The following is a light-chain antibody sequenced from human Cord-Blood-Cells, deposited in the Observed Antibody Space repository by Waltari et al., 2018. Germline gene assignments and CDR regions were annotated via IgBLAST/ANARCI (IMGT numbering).Light chain of an antibody. CDR1: QSVLYSSNNKNY. J-gene: IGKJ4*01. CDR2: WAS. Sequence: DIVMTQSPDSLAVSLGERATINCKSSQSVLYSSNNKNYLAWYKQKTGQPPMLLIYWASTRESAAPDPFSGSGSGTDFTLSCSSLQAEDVAVYYGQQYYSTPLTFGGGTKVEIK. V-gene: IGKV4-1*01. CDR3: QQYYSTPLT.